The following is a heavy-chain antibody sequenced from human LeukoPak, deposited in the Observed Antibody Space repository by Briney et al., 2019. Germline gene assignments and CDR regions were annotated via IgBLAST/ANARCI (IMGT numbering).Heavy chain of an antibody. CDR2: IWYDGSNK. J-gene: IGHJ4*02. Sequence: GSLILSCAASGFTFSSYGMHWVRQAPGKGLEWVAVIWYDGSNKYYADSVKGRFTISRDNSKNTLYLQMNSLRAEDTAVYYCARDGGSYGLDYWGQGTLVTVSS. V-gene: IGHV3-33*01. CDR3: ARDGGSYGLDY. D-gene: IGHD5-18*01. CDR1: GFTFSSYG.